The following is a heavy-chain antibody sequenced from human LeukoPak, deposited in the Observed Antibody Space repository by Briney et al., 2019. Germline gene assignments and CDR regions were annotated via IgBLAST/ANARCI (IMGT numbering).Heavy chain of an antibody. J-gene: IGHJ4*02. CDR3: ARSKKFCRGGSCDFDY. D-gene: IGHD2-15*01. Sequence: ASVKVSCKASGYTFTGYYIHYVRQAPGQGREWMGRIDPYSGDTNYAQKFQGRVTMARDTSISTAYMELSRLRSDDTAVFYCARSKKFCRGGSCDFDYWGQGTLLTVSS. CDR2: IDPYSGDT. V-gene: IGHV1-2*06. CDR1: GYTFTGYY.